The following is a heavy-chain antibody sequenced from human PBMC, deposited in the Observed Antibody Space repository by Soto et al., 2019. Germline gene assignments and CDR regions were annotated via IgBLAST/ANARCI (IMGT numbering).Heavy chain of an antibody. D-gene: IGHD1-1*01. CDR1: GFTFSSYA. CDR2: VSYNSGDT. CDR3: ARYIRGPTVYYFDF. Sequence: GGSLRLSCAASGFTFSSYAMTWVRQAPGKGLEWVSIVSYNSGDTYYADSVKGRFTISRDNSKDTVDLQMNGLRAEDTAVYYCARYIRGPTVYYFDFWGPGVLVTVSS. V-gene: IGHV3-23*01. J-gene: IGHJ4*02.